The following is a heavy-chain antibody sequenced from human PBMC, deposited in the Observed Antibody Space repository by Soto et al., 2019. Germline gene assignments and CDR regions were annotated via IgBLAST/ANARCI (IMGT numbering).Heavy chain of an antibody. CDR2: ISYDGSNK. CDR1: GFTFSSYG. J-gene: IGHJ4*02. D-gene: IGHD3-16*02. V-gene: IGHV3-30*18. CDR3: AKDIVLRLGELSFDY. Sequence: QVQLVESGGGVVQPGRSLRLSCAASGFTFSSYGMHWVRQAPGKGLEWVAVISYDGSNKYYADSVKGRFTISRDNSKNTLYLQMNSLRAEDTAVYYCAKDIVLRLGELSFDYWGQGTLVTVSS.